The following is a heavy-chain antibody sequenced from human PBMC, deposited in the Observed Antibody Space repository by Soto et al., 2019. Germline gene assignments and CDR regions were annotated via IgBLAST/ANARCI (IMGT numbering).Heavy chain of an antibody. CDR3: AVITSYHFDY. CDR2: IYYSGST. V-gene: IGHV4-31*03. D-gene: IGHD3-16*01. J-gene: IGHJ4*02. CDR1: GGSISSGGYY. Sequence: QVQLQESGPGLVKPSQTLSLTCTVSGGSISSGGYYWSWIRQHPGKGLEWIGYIYYSGSTYHNPALTCRVTRSVDTSKNQCSLKPSSVTAAVTAVYFCAVITSYHFDYWGQGTLFPVSS.